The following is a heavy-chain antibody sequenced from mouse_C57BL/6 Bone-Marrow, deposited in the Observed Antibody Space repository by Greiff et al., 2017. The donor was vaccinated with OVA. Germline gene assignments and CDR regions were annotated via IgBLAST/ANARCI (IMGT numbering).Heavy chain of an antibody. CDR2: ISYDGSN. Sequence: EVKLLESGPGLVKPSQSLSLTCSVTGYSITSGYYWNWIRQFPGNKLEWMGYISYDGSNNYNPYLKNRISITRDTSKNQFFLKLNSVTTEDTATYYCARGYYGSSYSDYWGQGTTLTVSS. J-gene: IGHJ2*01. CDR1: GYSITSGYY. V-gene: IGHV3-6*01. D-gene: IGHD1-1*01. CDR3: ARGYYGSSYSDY.